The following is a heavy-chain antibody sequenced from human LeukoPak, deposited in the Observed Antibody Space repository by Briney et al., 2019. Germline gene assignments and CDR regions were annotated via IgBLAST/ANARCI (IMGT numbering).Heavy chain of an antibody. CDR3: ARDGPGYSSSWYRGAFDI. D-gene: IGHD6-13*01. Sequence: ASVKVSCKASGGTFSSYAISWVRQAPGQGLEWMGGIIPIFGTANYARKFQGRVTITADESTSTAYMELSSLRSEDTAVYYCARDGPGYSSSWYRGAFDIWGQGTMVTVSS. CDR2: IIPIFGTA. CDR1: GGTFSSYA. V-gene: IGHV1-69*13. J-gene: IGHJ3*02.